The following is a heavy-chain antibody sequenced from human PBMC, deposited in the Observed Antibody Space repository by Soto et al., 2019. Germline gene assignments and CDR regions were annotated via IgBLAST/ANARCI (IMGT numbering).Heavy chain of an antibody. CDR1: GFTFSNYG. Sequence: QVQLVESGGGVVQPGRSLRLSCAASGFTFSNYGMHWVRQAPGKGLEWVAVISFDGNTKYYGDSVNGRFIVSRDNSKNILYVQMNGLRPEDTAVYYCVKSKDLTGNDFKFDHWGQGTLVTVSS. V-gene: IGHV3-30*18. D-gene: IGHD3-9*01. CDR2: ISFDGNTK. J-gene: IGHJ4*02. CDR3: VKSKDLTGNDFKFDH.